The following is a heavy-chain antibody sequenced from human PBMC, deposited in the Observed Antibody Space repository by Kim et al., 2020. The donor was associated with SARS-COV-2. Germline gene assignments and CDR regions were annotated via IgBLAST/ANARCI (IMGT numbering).Heavy chain of an antibody. CDR2: INTNTGNP. Sequence: ASVKVSCKASGYTFTSYAMNWVRQAPGQGLEWMGWINTNTGNPTYAQGFTGRFVFSLDTSVSTAYLQISSLKAEDTAVYYCARVGSSSWYVDYYYGIRLGPRDHGHRLL. CDR3: ARVGSSSWYVDYYYGIR. V-gene: IGHV7-4-1*02. J-gene: IGHJ6*02. D-gene: IGHD6-13*01. CDR1: GYTFTSYA.